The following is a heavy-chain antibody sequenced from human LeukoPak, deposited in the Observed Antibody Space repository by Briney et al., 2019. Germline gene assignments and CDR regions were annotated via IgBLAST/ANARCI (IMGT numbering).Heavy chain of an antibody. J-gene: IGHJ4*02. D-gene: IGHD6-6*01. CDR3: ARALSGIAARTTETDY. CDR1: GFTFSTYA. Sequence: PGVSLRLSCAASGFTFSTYAMNWVRQAPGQGLEWVSGISGSGDNTYYADSVRGRFTISRDKSKSTVYLQMNSLRAEDTAVYYCARALSGIAARTTETDYWGQGSLVTVSS. V-gene: IGHV3-23*01. CDR2: ISGSGDNT.